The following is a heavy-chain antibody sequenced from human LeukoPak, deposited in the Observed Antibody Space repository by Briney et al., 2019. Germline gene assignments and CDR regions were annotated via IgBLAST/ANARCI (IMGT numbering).Heavy chain of an antibody. J-gene: IGHJ4*02. V-gene: IGHV3-7*01. D-gene: IGHD3-22*01. Sequence: PGGSLRLSCAASGFTFSSYWMSWVRQAPGKGLEWVTNIKQDGSEKYYVDSVKGRFTISRDNAKNSLYLQMNSLRAEDTAVYYCARDKYYDSSGYQDYWGQGTLVTVSS. CDR2: IKQDGSEK. CDR1: GFTFSSYW. CDR3: ARDKYYDSSGYQDY.